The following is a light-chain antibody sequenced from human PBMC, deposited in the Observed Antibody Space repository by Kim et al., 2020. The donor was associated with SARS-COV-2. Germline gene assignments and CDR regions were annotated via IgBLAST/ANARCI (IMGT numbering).Light chain of an antibody. Sequence: PGERATLSCRASQSVTGTNLAWYQQRPGQAPRLLMYGASYRDSGIPDRFSGSVSGTDFTLTISRLEPEDFAVYYCQYYGSSPPVTFGQGTRLEIK. CDR3: QYYGSSPPVT. CDR1: QSVTGTN. CDR2: GAS. J-gene: IGKJ5*01. V-gene: IGKV3-20*01.